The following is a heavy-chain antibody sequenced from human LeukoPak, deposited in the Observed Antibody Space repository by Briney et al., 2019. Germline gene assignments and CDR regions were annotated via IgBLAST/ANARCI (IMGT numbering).Heavy chain of an antibody. Sequence: PGGSLRLSCAASGFTFSSYAMHWVRQAPGKGLEWVAFIRYDGSNKYYADSVKGRFTISRDNSKNTLYLQMNSLRAEDTAVYYCAKDGDILTGYYTFDIWGQGTMVTVSS. V-gene: IGHV3-30*02. J-gene: IGHJ3*02. D-gene: IGHD3-9*01. CDR1: GFTFSSYA. CDR2: IRYDGSNK. CDR3: AKDGDILTGYYTFDI.